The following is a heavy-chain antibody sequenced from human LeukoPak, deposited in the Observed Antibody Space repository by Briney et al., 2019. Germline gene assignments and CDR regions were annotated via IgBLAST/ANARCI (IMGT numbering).Heavy chain of an antibody. CDR3: AKEETLWSGYYNYYYMDV. CDR2: ISGSGGST. CDR1: GFTFSSYG. Sequence: GGSLRLSCAASGFTFSSYGMSWVRQAPGKGLEWVPAISGSGGSTYYADSVKGRFTISRDNSKNTLYLQMNSLRAEDTAVYYCAKEETLWSGYYNYYYMDVWGKGTTVTVSS. D-gene: IGHD3-3*01. J-gene: IGHJ6*03. V-gene: IGHV3-23*01.